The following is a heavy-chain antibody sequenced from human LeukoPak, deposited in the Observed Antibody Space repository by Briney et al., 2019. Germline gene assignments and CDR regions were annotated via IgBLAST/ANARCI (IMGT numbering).Heavy chain of an antibody. CDR3: AKDPYSGTYSDYYYYYMDV. D-gene: IGHD1-26*01. J-gene: IGHJ6*03. CDR1: GFTFSSYA. Sequence: GGSLRLSCAASGFTFSSYAMSWVRQAPGKGLEWVSSITCTGSYIYYADSVKGRFTISRDNAKNSLFLQLNSLRAEDTAVYYCAKDPYSGTYSDYYYYYMDVWGKGTTVTVSS. CDR2: ITCTGSYI. V-gene: IGHV3-21*01.